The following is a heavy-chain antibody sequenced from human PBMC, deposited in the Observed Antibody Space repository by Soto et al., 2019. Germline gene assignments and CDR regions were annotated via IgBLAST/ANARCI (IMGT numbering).Heavy chain of an antibody. J-gene: IGHJ5*02. Sequence: QVQLVQSGAEVKKPGASVKVSCKASGYTFTSYAMHWVRQAPGQRLEWMGWINAGNGNTKYSQKFQGRVTISRDTSASTAYMELSSLRSEETAVYYCERGGGMVRGVDNWFDPWGQGTLVTDSS. CDR3: ERGGGMVRGVDNWFDP. V-gene: IGHV1-3*01. D-gene: IGHD3-10*01. CDR1: GYTFTSYA. CDR2: INAGNGNT.